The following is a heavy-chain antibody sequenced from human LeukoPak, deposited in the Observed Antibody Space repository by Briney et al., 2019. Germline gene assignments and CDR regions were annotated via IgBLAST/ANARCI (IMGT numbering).Heavy chain of an antibody. Sequence: GGSLRLSCEVSGISLRGSYMSWVRQAPGKGLEWVSVIYSGDRTYYAESVKGRFTISRDTSKNTLYLQMNNLRADDTARYYCTRDLTGTTWSENDYWGQGTLVTISS. J-gene: IGHJ4*02. CDR1: GISLRGSY. V-gene: IGHV3-53*01. D-gene: IGHD6-13*01. CDR2: IYSGDRT. CDR3: TRDLTGTTWSENDY.